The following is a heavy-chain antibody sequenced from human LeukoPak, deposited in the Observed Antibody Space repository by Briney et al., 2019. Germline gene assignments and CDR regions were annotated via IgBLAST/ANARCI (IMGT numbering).Heavy chain of an antibody. CDR3: AKDSLPFVSGWYY. Sequence: GGSLRLSCAASGFTFSSYAMSWVRQAPGKGLEWVSAISGSGGSTYCADSVKGRFTISRDNSKNTLYLQMNSLRAEDTAVYYCAKDSLPFVSGWYYWGQGTLVTVSS. D-gene: IGHD6-19*01. J-gene: IGHJ4*02. V-gene: IGHV3-23*01. CDR2: ISGSGGST. CDR1: GFTFSSYA.